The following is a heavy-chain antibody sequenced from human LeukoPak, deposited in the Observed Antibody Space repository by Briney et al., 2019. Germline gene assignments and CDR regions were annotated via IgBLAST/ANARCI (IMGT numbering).Heavy chain of an antibody. D-gene: IGHD3-9*01. CDR1: GFTFSSYW. CDR3: ARDHVLRYVFDTFDI. Sequence: GGSLRLSCAASGFTFSSYWMSWVRQTPGKGLEWVANIKQDGSEKYYVDSVKGRFTISRDDAKNSLYLQMNSLRAEDTAVYYCARDHVLRYVFDTFDIWGQGTMVTVSS. V-gene: IGHV3-7*04. CDR2: IKQDGSEK. J-gene: IGHJ3*02.